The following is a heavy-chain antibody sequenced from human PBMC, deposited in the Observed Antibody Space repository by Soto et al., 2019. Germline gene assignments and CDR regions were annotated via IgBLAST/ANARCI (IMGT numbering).Heavy chain of an antibody. CDR3: ARDRLHYDSSGYYGILYFDY. Sequence: GGSLRFSCAASGFTFSHYIYHWVRQAPGKGLQWVAVIRDDGKKTNYAPSVRGRFTVSRDMSKSTIFLQMNNLRSDDTAVYYCARDRLHYDSSGYYGILYFDYWGQGTLVTVSS. V-gene: IGHV3-30*03. D-gene: IGHD3-22*01. J-gene: IGHJ4*02. CDR2: IRDDGKKT. CDR1: GFTFSHYI.